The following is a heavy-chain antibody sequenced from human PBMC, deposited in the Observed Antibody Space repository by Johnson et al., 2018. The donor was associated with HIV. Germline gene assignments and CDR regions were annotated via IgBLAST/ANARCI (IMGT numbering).Heavy chain of an antibody. CDR2: ISWNSGSI. J-gene: IGHJ3*02. Sequence: VQLVESGGGLVQPGGSLRLSCAASGFIFDDYAIHWVRQAPGKGLEWVSGISWNSGSIGYVDSVKGRFTISRENAKNSLYLQTNSLRAEDTAVYYCARDREYGLAWGWALDIWGQGTMVTVSS. V-gene: IGHV3-9*01. CDR1: GFIFDDYA. CDR3: ARDREYGLAWGWALDI. D-gene: IGHD6-19*01.